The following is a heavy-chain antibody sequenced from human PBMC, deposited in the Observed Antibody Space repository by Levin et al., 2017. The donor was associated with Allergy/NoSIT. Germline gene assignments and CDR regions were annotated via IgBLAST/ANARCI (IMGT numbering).Heavy chain of an antibody. V-gene: IGHV3-9*01. CDR1: GFSFDDYA. D-gene: IGHD2-2*01. Sequence: GGSLRLSCAVSGFSFDDYAMHWVRQAPGKGLEWVSGISWNSGSISYADSVKGRFTISRDNAKNSLSLQMNSLRVEDTALCYCAKMDCSSINCYPDFWGQGTRVTVSS. J-gene: IGHJ4*02. CDR3: AKMDCSSINCYPDF. CDR2: ISWNSGSI.